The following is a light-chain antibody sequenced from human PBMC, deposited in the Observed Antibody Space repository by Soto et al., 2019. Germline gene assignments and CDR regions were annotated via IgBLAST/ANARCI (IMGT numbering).Light chain of an antibody. Sequence: QSALTQPASVSGSPGQSITISCTGTSSDVGGYNFVSWYQQHPGKAPKLIIYDVSDRPSGISNRFSGSKSGNTASLTISGLQAEDEADYYCSSYTTDTTPYVFGTGTQLTVL. J-gene: IGLJ1*01. CDR1: SSDVGGYNF. V-gene: IGLV2-14*03. CDR2: DVS. CDR3: SSYTTDTTPYV.